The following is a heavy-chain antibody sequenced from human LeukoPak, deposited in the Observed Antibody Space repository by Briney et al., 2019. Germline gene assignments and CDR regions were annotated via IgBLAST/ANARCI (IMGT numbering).Heavy chain of an antibody. CDR1: GFTFSSYS. CDR3: ARGLWFGELLDNWFDP. J-gene: IGHJ5*02. V-gene: IGHV3-21*01. Sequence: GGSLRLSCAASGFTFSSYSMNWVRQAPGKGLEWVSSISSSSSYIYYADSVKGRFTISRDNAKNSLYLQMNSLRAEDTAVYYCARGLWFGELLDNWFDPWGQRTLVTVSS. CDR2: ISSSSSYI. D-gene: IGHD3-10*01.